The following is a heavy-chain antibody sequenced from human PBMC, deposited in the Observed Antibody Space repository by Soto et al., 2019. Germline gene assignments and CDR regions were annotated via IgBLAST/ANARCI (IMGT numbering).Heavy chain of an antibody. V-gene: IGHV3-33*01. D-gene: IGHD6-13*01. CDR1: GFVYSHYA. Sequence: VQLVESGGGVVQPGRSLRLSCEASGFVYSHYAMHWVRQAPGKGPEWVALICNDGSQKNYVDSVKGRFTISRDNSKNTLNLQMNSLRADDTAMYFCVRGIPSQYSSTWLYWHFDLWGPGTLVTVSS. CDR3: VRGIPSQYSSTWLYWHFDL. CDR2: ICNDGSQK. J-gene: IGHJ2*01.